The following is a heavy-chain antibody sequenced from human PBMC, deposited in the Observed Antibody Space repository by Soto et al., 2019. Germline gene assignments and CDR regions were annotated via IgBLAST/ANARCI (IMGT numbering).Heavy chain of an antibody. J-gene: IGHJ2*01. D-gene: IGHD2-8*01. CDR3: AREIMPLTNDWYFDL. CDR1: GGSISGGVHS. CDR2: IFDSGST. Sequence: SETLSLTCTVSGGSISGGVHSWSWIRQPPGKGLEWIGHIFDSGSTYYNPSLKSRLTISVDTSKNQFSLRLSSVTVADTAVYYCAREIMPLTNDWYFDLWGRGTLVTVSS. V-gene: IGHV4-30-4*01.